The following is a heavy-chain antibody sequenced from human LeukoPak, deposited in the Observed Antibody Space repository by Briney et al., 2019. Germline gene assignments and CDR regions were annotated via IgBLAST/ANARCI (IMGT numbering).Heavy chain of an antibody. V-gene: IGHV4-39*01. CDR3: ARLWFGESHFDY. Sequence: SETLSLTCTVSGCSISSSSYYWGWIRQPPGKGLEWIGSIYYSGSTYYNPSLKSRVTISVDTSKNQFSPKLSSVTAADTAVYYCARLWFGESHFDYWGQGTLVTVSS. D-gene: IGHD3-10*01. CDR2: IYYSGST. CDR1: GCSISSSSYY. J-gene: IGHJ4*02.